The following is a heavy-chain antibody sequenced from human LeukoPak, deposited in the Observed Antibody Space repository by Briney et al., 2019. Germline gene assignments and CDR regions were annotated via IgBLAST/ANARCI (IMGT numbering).Heavy chain of an antibody. D-gene: IGHD3-9*01. V-gene: IGHV3-7*01. CDR2: IKEDGSEK. J-gene: IGHJ4*02. Sequence: GGSLRLSCAASEFSVGSNYMTWVRQAPGKGLEWVANIKEDGSEKNYVDSVKGRFTISRDNAKNSLYLQMNSLRAEDTALYYCARDSADNLDWGQGTLVTVSS. CDR3: ARDSADNLD. CDR1: EFSVGSNY.